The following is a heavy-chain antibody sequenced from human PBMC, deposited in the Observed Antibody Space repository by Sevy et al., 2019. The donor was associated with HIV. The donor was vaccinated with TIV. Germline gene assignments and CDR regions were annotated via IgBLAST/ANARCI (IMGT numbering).Heavy chain of an antibody. CDR1: GGTFSSYA. CDR3: ARGAIYDFWSGYYHLSY. V-gene: IGHV1-69*13. CDR2: IIPIFGTA. D-gene: IGHD3-3*01. Sequence: ASVKVSCKASGGTFSSYAISWVRQAPGQGLEWMGGIIPIFGTANYAQKFQGRVTITADESTSTAYMELSSLRSEDTAVYYCARGAIYDFWSGYYHLSYWGQGTLATVSS. J-gene: IGHJ4*02.